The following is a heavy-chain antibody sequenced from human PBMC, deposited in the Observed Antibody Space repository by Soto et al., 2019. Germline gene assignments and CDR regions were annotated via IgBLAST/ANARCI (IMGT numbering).Heavy chain of an antibody. CDR2: IYYSGSA. Sequence: PSETLSLTCTVSGCSISSGGYYWSWIRQHPREGLEWIGYIYYSGSAFYNPSLRSRVSISVDTSKNQFSLNLGSVTAADTAVYYRARWDNSGYDTRFDPWGQGTLVTVSS. V-gene: IGHV4-31*03. CDR1: GCSISSGGYY. J-gene: IGHJ5*02. D-gene: IGHD5-12*01. CDR3: ARWDNSGYDTRFDP.